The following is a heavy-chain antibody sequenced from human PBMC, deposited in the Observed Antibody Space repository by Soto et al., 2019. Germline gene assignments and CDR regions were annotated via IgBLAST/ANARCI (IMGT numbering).Heavy chain of an antibody. CDR2: ISWDGGST. J-gene: IGHJ6*02. CDR1: GFTFDDYT. Sequence: GGSLRLSCAASGFTFDDYTMHWVRQAPGKGLEWVSLISWDGGSTYYADSVKGRFTISRDNSKNSLYLQMNSLRTEDTALYYCAKGKYNWNYYYGMDVWGQGTTVTVSS. CDR3: AKGKYNWNYYYGMDV. V-gene: IGHV3-43*01. D-gene: IGHD1-20*01.